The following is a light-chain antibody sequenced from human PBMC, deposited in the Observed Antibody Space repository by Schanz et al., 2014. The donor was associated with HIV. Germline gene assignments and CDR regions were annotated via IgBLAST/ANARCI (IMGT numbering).Light chain of an antibody. V-gene: IGLV1-47*01. Sequence: QSVLTQPPSASGPPGQRVTISCSGSSSNIGTNFVYWYQQFPGRAPDLLIYRNNQRPSGIPDRFSGSKSGTSASLTIRGLRSEDEADYYCSSYTATSNVLFGGGTKLTVL. CDR2: RNN. CDR1: SSNIGTNF. J-gene: IGLJ3*02. CDR3: SSYTATSNVL.